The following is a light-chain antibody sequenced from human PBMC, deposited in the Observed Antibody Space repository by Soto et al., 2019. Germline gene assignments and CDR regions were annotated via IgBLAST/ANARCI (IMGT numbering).Light chain of an antibody. CDR1: ESVHRN. CDR2: YAS. CDR3: QHYSNLPPT. V-gene: IGKV3-15*01. Sequence: EMVMTQSPATLSVSPGERVTLSCRASESVHRNLAWYQQKPGQGPSLLIYYASTRVTGVPDRFSGSGSGTEFTLSKSSLQSEDFGVYYCQHYSNLPPTFGPGTKVEIK. J-gene: IGKJ3*01.